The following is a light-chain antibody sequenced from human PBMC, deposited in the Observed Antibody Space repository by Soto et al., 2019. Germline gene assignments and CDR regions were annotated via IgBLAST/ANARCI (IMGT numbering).Light chain of an antibody. V-gene: IGKV3-15*01. CDR1: QSISTN. J-gene: IGKJ4*01. CDR2: GAS. Sequence: EIVMTQSPATLSVSPGERATLSCRASQSISTNLAWYQQKPGQAPRLLIYGASTRATGIPARFSGSGSGTDFTLPISSLQSEVFAVYYCQKYNNWPPLTFGGGTRVEIK. CDR3: QKYNNWPPLT.